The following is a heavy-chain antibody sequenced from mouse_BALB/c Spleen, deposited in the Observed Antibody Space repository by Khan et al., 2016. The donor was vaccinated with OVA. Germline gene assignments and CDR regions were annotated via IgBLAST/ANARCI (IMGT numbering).Heavy chain of an antibody. D-gene: IGHD1-1*01. J-gene: IGHJ2*01. Sequence: EVELVESGPGLVKPSQSLSLTCTVTGYSITSGYAWNWIRQFPGNKLEWMGYISYSGVTSYTPSLKSRISITQDTSKNQFFLQLNSVTTEDTATYYCARGNYYGYYFDYGGQGTTLTVSS. CDR2: ISYSGVT. CDR1: GYSITSGYA. V-gene: IGHV3-2*02. CDR3: ARGNYYGYYFDY.